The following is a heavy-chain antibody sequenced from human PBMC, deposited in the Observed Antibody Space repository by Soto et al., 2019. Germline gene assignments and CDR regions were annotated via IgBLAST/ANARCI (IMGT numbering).Heavy chain of an antibody. CDR3: AMRDGYNYRYFDY. Sequence: GASVKVSCKASGGTFSSYAISWVRQAPGQGLEWMGGIIPIFGTANYAQKFQGRVTITADESTSTAYMEQSSLRSEDTAVYYCAMRDGYNYRYFDYWGQGTLVTVSS. CDR1: GGTFSSYA. CDR2: IIPIFGTA. V-gene: IGHV1-69*13. D-gene: IGHD5-12*01. J-gene: IGHJ4*02.